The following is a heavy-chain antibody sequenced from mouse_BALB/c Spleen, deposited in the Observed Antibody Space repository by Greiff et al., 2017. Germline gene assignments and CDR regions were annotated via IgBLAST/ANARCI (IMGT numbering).Heavy chain of an antibody. D-gene: IGHD1-1*02. CDR1: GFTFSSYA. V-gene: IGHV5-12-1*01. CDR2: IGSGDGST. J-gene: IGHJ4*01. Sequence: VQGVESGGGLVKPGGSLKLSCAASGFTFSSYAMSWVRQTPEKGLEWVAYIGSGDGSTYYPDTVKGRFTISRDNATNTLYLQMSSLKSEDTAMYYWARHDITTVVGAMDYWGQGTSVTVSS. CDR3: ARHDITTVVGAMDY.